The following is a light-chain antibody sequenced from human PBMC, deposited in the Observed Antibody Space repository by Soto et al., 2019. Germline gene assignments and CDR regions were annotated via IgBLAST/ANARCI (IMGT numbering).Light chain of an antibody. V-gene: IGKV1-39*01. CDR3: QQNYNKPRT. Sequence: DIQMTQSPSSLSASVGDRVTITCRASQSISNYLNWYQHKPGKAPKLLMFGASSLESGVPSRFSGGGSGTDITLTINSLQPEDFATYYCQQNYNKPRTFGQGTKVEIK. CDR2: GAS. CDR1: QSISNY. J-gene: IGKJ1*01.